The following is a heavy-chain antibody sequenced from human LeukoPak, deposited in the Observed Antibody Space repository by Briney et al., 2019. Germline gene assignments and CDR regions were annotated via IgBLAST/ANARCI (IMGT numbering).Heavy chain of an antibody. V-gene: IGHV4-61*02. CDR2: IYTSGST. D-gene: IGHD2-8*01. J-gene: IGHJ4*02. CDR3: ARASYSYGINGWVPFDY. Sequence: SETLSLTCTVSGYSISSGYYWGWIRQPAGQGLEWIGRIYTSGSTNYNPSLKSRVTISGDTSKNQFSLRLSSVTAADTAVYYCARASYSYGINGWVPFDYWGQGTLVTVSS. CDR1: GYSISSGYY.